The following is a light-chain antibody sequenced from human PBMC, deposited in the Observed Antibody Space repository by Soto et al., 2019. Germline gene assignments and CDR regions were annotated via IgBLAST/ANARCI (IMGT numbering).Light chain of an antibody. CDR3: SSYRSSTTPYV. CDR2: DVS. J-gene: IGLJ1*01. Sequence: QSALTQPASVSGSPGQAITISCTGTSSDVGAYNYVSWYQQHPGKAPKLMIYDVSNRPLGVSNRFSGSKSGNTASLTISGLQAEDEADYYCSSYRSSTTPYVFGTGTKVTVL. V-gene: IGLV2-14*01. CDR1: SSDVGAYNY.